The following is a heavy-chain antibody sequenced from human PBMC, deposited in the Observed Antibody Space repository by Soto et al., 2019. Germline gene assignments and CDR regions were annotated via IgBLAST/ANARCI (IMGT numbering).Heavy chain of an antibody. CDR1: GGTFSSYA. V-gene: IGHV1-69*13. J-gene: IGHJ5*02. CDR3: ARDEDYGGTPFDP. CDR2: IIPIFGTA. D-gene: IGHD4-17*01. Sequence: SVKVSCKASGGTFSSYAISWVRQAPGQGLEWMGGIIPIFGTANYAQKFQGRVTITADESTSTAYMELSSLRSEDTAVYYCARDEDYGGTPFDPWGQGTLVTVSS.